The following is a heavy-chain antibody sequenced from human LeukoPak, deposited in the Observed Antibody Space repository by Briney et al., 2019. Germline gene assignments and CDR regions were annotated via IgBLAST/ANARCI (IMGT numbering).Heavy chain of an antibody. Sequence: ASVKVSCKAFGYTFTSYGMNWVRQAPGQGLEWMGWINTNTGNPTYAQGFTGRFVFSLDTSVSTAYLQISSLKAEDTAVYYCAGEDLAAQYYFDYWGQGTLVTVSS. CDR1: GYTFTSYG. CDR2: INTNTGNP. D-gene: IGHD6-6*01. J-gene: IGHJ4*02. V-gene: IGHV7-4-1*02. CDR3: AGEDLAAQYYFDY.